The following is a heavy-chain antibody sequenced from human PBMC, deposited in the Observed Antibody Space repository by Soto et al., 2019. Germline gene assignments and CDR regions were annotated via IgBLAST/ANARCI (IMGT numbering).Heavy chain of an antibody. D-gene: IGHD2-8*01. CDR2: ISGSGGST. V-gene: IGHV3-23*01. CDR1: GFTFSSYA. J-gene: IGHJ4*02. Sequence: GGSLRLSCAASGFTFSSYAMSWVRQAPGKGLEWVSAISGSGGSTYYADSVKGRFTISRDNSKNTLYLQMNSLRAEDTAVYYCAKGTLPSDLGDGLMVYATTICFDYWGQGTLVTVSS. CDR3: AKGTLPSDLGDGLMVYATTICFDY.